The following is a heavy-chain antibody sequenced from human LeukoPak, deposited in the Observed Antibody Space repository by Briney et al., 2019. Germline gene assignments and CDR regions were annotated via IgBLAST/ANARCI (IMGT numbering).Heavy chain of an antibody. CDR2: ISSSGSII. Sequence: PGGSLRLSXAASGFTFSNYELNWVRQAPGKGLEWVSYISSSGSIIYYADSVKGRFTISRDDAKNSLYLQMNSLRAEDTAVYYCARGVVVDVWGKGTTVTVSS. V-gene: IGHV3-48*03. J-gene: IGHJ6*04. CDR1: GFTFSNYE. CDR3: ARGVVVDV. D-gene: IGHD2-15*01.